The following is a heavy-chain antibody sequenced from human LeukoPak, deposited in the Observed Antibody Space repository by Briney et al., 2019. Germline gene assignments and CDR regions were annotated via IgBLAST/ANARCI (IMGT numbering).Heavy chain of an antibody. D-gene: IGHD6-25*01. Sequence: SETLSLTCAVYGGSFSGYYWSWIRQPPGKGLEWIGEINHSGSTNYNPSLKSRVTISLDTSKSQFSLKLSSVTAADTAVYYCARVRLGQVYHFDYWGQGTLVTVSS. CDR1: GGSFSGYY. J-gene: IGHJ4*02. V-gene: IGHV4-34*01. CDR2: INHSGST. CDR3: ARVRLGQVYHFDY.